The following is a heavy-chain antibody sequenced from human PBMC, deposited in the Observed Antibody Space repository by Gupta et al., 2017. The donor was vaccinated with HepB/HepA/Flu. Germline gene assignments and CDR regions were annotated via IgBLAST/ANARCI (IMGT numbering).Heavy chain of an antibody. CDR2: ISGSGGST. CDR1: GFTFSSYD. J-gene: IGHJ4*02. Sequence: EVQLLESGGGLVQPGGSLRLSCAASGFTFSSYDMSWVRQAPGKGLEWVAAISGSGGSTYYADSVKGRFTISRDNSKNTLYLQMNSLRAEDTAVYYCAKDYEFGSGRDSYFDCWGQGTLVTVSS. D-gene: IGHD3-3*01. CDR3: AKDYEFGSGRDSYFDC. V-gene: IGHV3-23*01.